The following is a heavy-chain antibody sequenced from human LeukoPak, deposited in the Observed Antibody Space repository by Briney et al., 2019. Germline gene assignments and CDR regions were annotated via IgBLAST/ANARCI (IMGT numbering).Heavy chain of an antibody. V-gene: IGHV1-2*02. D-gene: IGHD1-26*01. Sequence: GASVKVSCKASGYTFTGYYMHWVRQAPGQGLEWMGWINPNSGGTNYAQKFQGRVTMTRDMSTSTVYMELSSLRSEDTAVYYCARGNGGATLDTLDYWGQGTLVTVSS. J-gene: IGHJ4*02. CDR3: ARGNGGATLDTLDY. CDR2: INPNSGGT. CDR1: GYTFTGYY.